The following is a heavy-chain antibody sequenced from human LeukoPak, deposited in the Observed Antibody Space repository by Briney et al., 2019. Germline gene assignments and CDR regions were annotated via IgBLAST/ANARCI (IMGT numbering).Heavy chain of an antibody. CDR2: TYTGGST. Sequence: SETLSLTCTVSGGSISSHYWNWIRQPAGKGLEYIGRTYTGGSTNYNPSLKSRVTMSVDTPKNQFSLKLSSVTAADTAVYFCAAAEWEYFYFDSWGQGTLVAVSS. CDR3: AAAEWEYFYFDS. J-gene: IGHJ4*02. D-gene: IGHD2/OR15-2a*01. V-gene: IGHV4-4*07. CDR1: GGSISSHY.